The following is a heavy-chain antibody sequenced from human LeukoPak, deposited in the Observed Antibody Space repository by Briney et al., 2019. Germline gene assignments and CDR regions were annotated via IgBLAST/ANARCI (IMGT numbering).Heavy chain of an antibody. V-gene: IGHV4-59*01. CDR2: IYYSGST. CDR1: GGSISSYY. D-gene: IGHD6-13*01. J-gene: IGHJ6*03. CDR3: AREAYSSSWPYYYYYMDV. Sequence: SETLSLTCTVSGGSISSYYWSWIRQPPGKGLEWIGPIYYSGSTNYNPSLKSRVTISVDTSKNQFSLKLSSVTAADTAVYYCAREAYSSSWPYYYYYMDVWGKGTTVTVSS.